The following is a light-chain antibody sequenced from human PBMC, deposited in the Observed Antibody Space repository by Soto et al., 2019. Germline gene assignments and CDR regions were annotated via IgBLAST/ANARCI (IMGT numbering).Light chain of an antibody. CDR1: QNVHIN. Sequence: ETVMTQSPATLSVSPGDTATLSCRSSQNVHINLAWYQQKPGQAPTLLIYGVSARAPGVPARFSGAGSGPEFTLTTRSLQSADFAVYYCQQYETWPRTFGQGTKVAIQ. J-gene: IGKJ2*01. CDR2: GVS. CDR3: QQYETWPRT. V-gene: IGKV3-15*01.